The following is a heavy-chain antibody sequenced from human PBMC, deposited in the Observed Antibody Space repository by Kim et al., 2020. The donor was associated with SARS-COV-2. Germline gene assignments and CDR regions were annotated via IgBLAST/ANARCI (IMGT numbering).Heavy chain of an antibody. D-gene: IGHD6-13*01. CDR1: GYSFTSYW. CDR2: IDPSDSYT. Sequence: GESLKISCKGSGYSFTSYWISWVRQMPGKGLEWMGRIDPSDSYTNYSPSFQGHVTISADKSISTAYLQWSSLKASDTAMYYCARHSLGRGSSSWHYYYYGMDVWGQGTTVTVSS. V-gene: IGHV5-10-1*01. J-gene: IGHJ6*02. CDR3: ARHSLGRGSSSWHYYYYGMDV.